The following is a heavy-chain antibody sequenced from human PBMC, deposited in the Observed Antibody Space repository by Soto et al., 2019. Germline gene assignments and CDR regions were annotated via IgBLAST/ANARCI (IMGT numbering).Heavy chain of an antibody. V-gene: IGHV4-38-2*01. D-gene: IGHD6-19*01. CDR2: IYHSGDT. Sequence: KTSETLSLTCAVSGYSLTSGYYCGWIRQPPGKGLEWIGSIYHSGDTYYNPSLKGRVTISVDTSKNHFSLKLTSVTAADTAVYYCAGARIVVAGTIVDYWGQGTLVTVSS. J-gene: IGHJ4*02. CDR1: GYSLTSGYY. CDR3: AGARIVVAGTIVDY.